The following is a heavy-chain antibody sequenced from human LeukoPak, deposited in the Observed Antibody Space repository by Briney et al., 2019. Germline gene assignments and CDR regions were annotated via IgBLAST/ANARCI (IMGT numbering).Heavy chain of an antibody. J-gene: IGHJ4*02. CDR1: GGSISSNY. CDR2: IYSGGST. D-gene: IGHD6-19*01. Sequence: PSETLSLTCTVSGGSISSNYMSWVRQAPGKGLEWVSVIYSGGSTYYADSVKGRFTISRDNSKNTLYLQMNSLRAEDTAVYYCARGPRIAVAGSGGFDYWGQGTLVTVSS. CDR3: ARGPRIAVAGSGGFDY. V-gene: IGHV3-66*01.